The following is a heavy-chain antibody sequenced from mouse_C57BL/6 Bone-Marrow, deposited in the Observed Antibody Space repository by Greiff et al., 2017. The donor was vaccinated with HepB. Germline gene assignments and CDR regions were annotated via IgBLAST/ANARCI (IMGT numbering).Heavy chain of an antibody. CDR1: GYTFTSYD. CDR2: IYPRDGST. J-gene: IGHJ3*01. V-gene: IGHV1-85*01. CDR3: ARSSSGYWFAY. D-gene: IGHD3-2*02. Sequence: VKLQQSGPELVKPGASVKLSCKASGYTFTSYDINWVKQRPGQGLEWIGWIYPRDGSTKYNEKFKGKATLTVDTSSSTAYMELHSLTSEDSAVYFCARSSSGYWFAYWGQGTLVTVSA.